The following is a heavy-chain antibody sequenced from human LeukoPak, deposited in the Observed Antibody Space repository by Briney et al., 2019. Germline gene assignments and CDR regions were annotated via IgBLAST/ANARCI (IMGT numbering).Heavy chain of an antibody. CDR1: GGTFSSYT. J-gene: IGHJ6*03. V-gene: IGHV1-69*13. Sequence: ASVKVSCKASGGTFSSYTISWVRQAPGQGLEWMGGIIPIFGTANYAQKFQGRVTITADESTSTAYMELSSLRSEDTAVYYCAGGSTSLTLGGYYYYYMDVWGKGTTVTVSS. CDR3: AGGSTSLTLGGYYYYYMDV. D-gene: IGHD2-2*01. CDR2: IIPIFGTA.